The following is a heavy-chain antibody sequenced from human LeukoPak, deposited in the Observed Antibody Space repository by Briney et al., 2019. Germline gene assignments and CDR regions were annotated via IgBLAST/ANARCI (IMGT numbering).Heavy chain of an antibody. Sequence: HPGRSLRLSCAASGFTFSSYAMHWVRQAPGKGLEWVAVISYDGSNKYYADSVKGRLTISRDNSKNTLYLQMNSLRAEDTAVYYCARAWYNWNLGYWGQGTLVTVSS. CDR3: ARAWYNWNLGY. D-gene: IGHD1-1*01. CDR1: GFTFSSYA. V-gene: IGHV3-30*04. J-gene: IGHJ4*02. CDR2: ISYDGSNK.